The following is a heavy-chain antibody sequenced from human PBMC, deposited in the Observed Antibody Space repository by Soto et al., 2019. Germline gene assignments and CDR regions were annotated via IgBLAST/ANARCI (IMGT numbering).Heavy chain of an antibody. V-gene: IGHV1-18*01. CDR3: ARPRIVGAGGDYYGMDV. D-gene: IGHD1-26*01. CDR2: ISAYNGNT. J-gene: IGHJ6*02. Sequence: QVQLVQSGAEVKKPGASVKVSCKASGYTFTSYGISWVRQAPGQGLEWMGWISAYNGNTNYAQKLQGRVTMTTDTSKSTAYMERRSLRSDDTAVYYCARPRIVGAGGDYYGMDVWGQGTTVTVSS. CDR1: GYTFTSYG.